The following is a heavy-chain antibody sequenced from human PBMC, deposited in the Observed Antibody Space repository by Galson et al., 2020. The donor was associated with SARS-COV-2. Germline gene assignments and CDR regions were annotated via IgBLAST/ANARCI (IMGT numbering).Heavy chain of an antibody. Sequence: GGSLRLSCEVSGFTFNDFWMSWFSQAPGKGLEWVANIQGDGSETNYADFVKGRFSISRDNAANSLYLQMNSLRVEDSAVYYCSREGWQGGYWGQGTRVTVSS. J-gene: IGHJ4*02. CDR1: GFTFNDFW. D-gene: IGHD6-19*01. CDR3: SREGWQGGY. CDR2: IQGDGSET. V-gene: IGHV3-7*01.